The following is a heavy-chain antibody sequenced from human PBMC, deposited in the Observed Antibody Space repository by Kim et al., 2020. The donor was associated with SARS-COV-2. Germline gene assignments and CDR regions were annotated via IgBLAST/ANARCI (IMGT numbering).Heavy chain of an antibody. CDR3: AKIGYLSWGGSYFDY. V-gene: IGHV3-9*01. Sequence: DSVKGRFTISRDNAKNSLYLQMNSLRAEDTALYYCAKIGYLSWGGSYFDYWGQGTLVTVSS. J-gene: IGHJ4*02. D-gene: IGHD3-16*01.